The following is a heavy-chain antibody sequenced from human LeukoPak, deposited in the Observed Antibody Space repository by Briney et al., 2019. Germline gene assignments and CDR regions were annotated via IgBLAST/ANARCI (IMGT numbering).Heavy chain of an antibody. CDR3: AREDSIAAAGTRRGDYFDY. Sequence: GGSLRLSCAASGFTFSSYGMHWVRQAPGKGLEWVAFIRYDGSNKYYADSVKGRFTISRDDSKNTLYLQMNSLRAEDTAVYYCAREDSIAAAGTRRGDYFDYWGQGTLVTVSS. J-gene: IGHJ4*02. D-gene: IGHD6-13*01. CDR2: IRYDGSNK. V-gene: IGHV3-30*02. CDR1: GFTFSSYG.